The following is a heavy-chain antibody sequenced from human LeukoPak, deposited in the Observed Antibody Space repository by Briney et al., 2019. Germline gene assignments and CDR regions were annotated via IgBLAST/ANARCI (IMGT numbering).Heavy chain of an antibody. Sequence: GGSLRLSCAASGFTFSSYSMNWVRQAPGKGLEWVSSISSSSSYIYYADSVKGRFTISRDNAKNSLYLQMNSLRAEDTAVYYCARELEEYCSGGSCYRNWFDPWGQGTLVTVSS. CDR3: ARELEEYCSGGSCYRNWFDP. CDR1: GFTFSSYS. CDR2: ISSSSSYI. D-gene: IGHD2-15*01. J-gene: IGHJ5*02. V-gene: IGHV3-21*01.